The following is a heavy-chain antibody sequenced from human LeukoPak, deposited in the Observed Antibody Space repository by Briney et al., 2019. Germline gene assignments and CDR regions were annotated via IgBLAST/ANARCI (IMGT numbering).Heavy chain of an antibody. CDR3: ARTPERYCSSTSCYGDAFDI. CDR2: IWYDGSNK. D-gene: IGHD2-2*01. J-gene: IGHJ3*02. V-gene: IGHV3-33*01. Sequence: GGSLRLSCAASGFTFSSYGMHWVRQAPGKGLEWVAVIWYDGSNKYYADSVKGRFTISRDNSKNTLYLQMNSLRAEDTAVYYCARTPERYCSSTSCYGDAFDIWGQGTMVTVSS. CDR1: GFTFSSYG.